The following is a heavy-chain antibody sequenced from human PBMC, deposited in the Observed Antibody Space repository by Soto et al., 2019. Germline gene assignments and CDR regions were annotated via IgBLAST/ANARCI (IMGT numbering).Heavy chain of an antibody. D-gene: IGHD1-26*01. Sequence: QLQLQESGPGMVKPSETLSLTCTVSGASITSTSYHWGWIRQPPGKGLEWIGNFYYSGSTYYNPSLRSRGTISVDASKNQFSVKVSSVTATDTAVYYCARSVGDYYYGMDVWGQGTTVTVSS. CDR1: GASITSTSYH. V-gene: IGHV4-39*01. J-gene: IGHJ6*02. CDR3: ARSVGDYYYGMDV. CDR2: FYYSGST.